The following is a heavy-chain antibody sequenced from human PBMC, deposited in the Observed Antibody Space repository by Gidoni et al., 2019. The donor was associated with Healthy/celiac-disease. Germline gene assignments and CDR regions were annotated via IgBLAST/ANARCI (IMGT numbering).Heavy chain of an antibody. V-gene: IGHV3-23*01. CDR3: AKHGDDSSSSPDY. CDR2: ISGSGVST. CDR1: GFTFSGYA. D-gene: IGHD6-13*01. Sequence: EVQLLESGGGLVQPGGSLRLSCAASGFTFSGYAMSWVRQAPGKGLEWVSTISGSGVSTYYADSVKGWFIISRDNSKNTLYLQMNSLKAEDTAVYYCAKHGDDSSSSPDYWGQGILVTVSS. J-gene: IGHJ4*02.